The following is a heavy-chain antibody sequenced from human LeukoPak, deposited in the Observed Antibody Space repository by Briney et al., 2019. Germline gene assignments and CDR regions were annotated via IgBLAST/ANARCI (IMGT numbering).Heavy chain of an antibody. Sequence: PGGSLRLSCAASGFTFSGYRMSWVRQAPGKGLEWVANIKEDGSDIYYVDSVKGRFTISRDNAKNSLYLQMNSLRPEDTAVYYCARDPYSGSYGDYYYYYMDVWGKGTTVTISS. CDR2: IKEDGSDI. V-gene: IGHV3-7*01. J-gene: IGHJ6*03. CDR1: GFTFSGYR. CDR3: ARDPYSGSYGDYYYYYMDV. D-gene: IGHD1-26*01.